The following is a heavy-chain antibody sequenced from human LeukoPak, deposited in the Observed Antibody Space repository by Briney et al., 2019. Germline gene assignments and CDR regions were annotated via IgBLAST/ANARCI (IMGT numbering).Heavy chain of an antibody. Sequence: GGSLRLSCAASGFTFSSYAMSWVRQAPGKGLEWVSAISGSGGSTYYADSVKGRFTIPRDNSKHTLYLQMNSLRAEGTAVYYCARDAPGYSTRWPEGYWGQEPWSPSPQ. CDR3: ARDAPGYSTRWPEGY. CDR2: ISGSGGST. CDR1: GFTFSSYA. D-gene: IGHD6-13*01. V-gene: IGHV3-23*01. J-gene: IGHJ4*01.